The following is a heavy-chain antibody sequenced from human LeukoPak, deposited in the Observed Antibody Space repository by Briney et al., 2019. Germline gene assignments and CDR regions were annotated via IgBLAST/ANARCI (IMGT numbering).Heavy chain of an antibody. D-gene: IGHD3-22*01. CDR2: IRYDGSSK. V-gene: IGHV3-30*02. CDR3: AKSGYYDSSGYYPSPYYYYYMDV. Sequence: PGGSLRLSCAASGFTFSSYGMHWVRQGPGKGLEWVAFIRYDGSSKYYADSVKGRFTISRDNSKNTLFLQMNSLRAEDTAVYYCAKSGYYDSSGYYPSPYYYYYMDVWGKGTTVTVSS. J-gene: IGHJ6*03. CDR1: GFTFSSYG.